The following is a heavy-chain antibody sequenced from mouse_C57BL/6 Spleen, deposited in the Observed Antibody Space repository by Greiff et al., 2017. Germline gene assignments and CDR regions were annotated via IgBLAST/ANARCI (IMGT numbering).Heavy chain of an antibody. Sequence: EVMLVESGEGLVKPGGSLKLSCAASGFTFSSYAMSWVRQTPEKRLEWVAYISSGGDYIYYADTVKGRFTISRDNARNTLYLQMSSLKSEDTAMYYCTRDAYYYEGFAYWGQGTLVTVSA. CDR1: GFTFSSYA. D-gene: IGHD1-1*01. CDR3: TRDAYYYEGFAY. V-gene: IGHV5-9-1*02. J-gene: IGHJ3*01. CDR2: ISSGGDYI.